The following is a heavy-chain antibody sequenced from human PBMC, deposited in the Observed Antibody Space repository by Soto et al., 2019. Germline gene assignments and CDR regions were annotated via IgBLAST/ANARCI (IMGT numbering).Heavy chain of an antibody. Sequence: SETLSLTCTVSDDSITSGAYYWGLIRQPPGKGLEWIGTIQYRGSTYYNPSLKSRVTMSVDTSKNQYSLTLNSVTAADTATYYCARGGISHWAYFYYMDVWDRGTTVTVSS. CDR2: IQYRGST. V-gene: IGHV4-39*01. CDR1: DDSITSGAYY. D-gene: IGHD2-21*01. CDR3: ARGGISHWAYFYYMDV. J-gene: IGHJ6*03.